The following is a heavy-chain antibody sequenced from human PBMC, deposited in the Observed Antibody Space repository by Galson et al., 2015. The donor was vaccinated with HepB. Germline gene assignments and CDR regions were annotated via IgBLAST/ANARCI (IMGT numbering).Heavy chain of an antibody. J-gene: IGHJ5*02. V-gene: IGHV1-46*01. CDR3: ARGLSSSGWYSWFDP. CDR2: INPSGGST. D-gene: IGHD6-19*01. CDR1: GYTFTSYY. Sequence: SVKVSCRASGYTFTSYYMHWVRQAPGQGLEWMGIINPSGGSTSYAQKFQGRVTMTRDTSTSTVYMELSSLRSEDTAVYYCARGLSSSGWYSWFDPWGQGTLVTVSS.